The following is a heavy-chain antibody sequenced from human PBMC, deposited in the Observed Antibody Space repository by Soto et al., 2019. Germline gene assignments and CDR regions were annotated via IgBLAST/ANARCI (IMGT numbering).Heavy chain of an antibody. Sequence: QVQLVQSGPEVKKTGTSVKVSCKASGGTFSSRAISWVRQAPGQGLEWMGGIMPVFGRVNYAEKFQDRVTLTADEATGKVYMELSSLRAEDTALYYCANSRGGTFLGYHGMDIWGQGTTVSVSS. J-gene: IGHJ6*02. V-gene: IGHV1-69*01. D-gene: IGHD3-16*01. CDR3: ANSRGGTFLGYHGMDI. CDR1: GGTFSSRA. CDR2: IMPVFGRV.